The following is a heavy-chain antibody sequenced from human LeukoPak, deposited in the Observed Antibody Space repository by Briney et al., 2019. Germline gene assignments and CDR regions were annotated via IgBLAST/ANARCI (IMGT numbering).Heavy chain of an antibody. V-gene: IGHV3-23*01. D-gene: IGHD1-26*01. CDR3: AKKVVVGATSPYSDFQD. CDR1: GFTFSSYA. CDR2: ISGSGVTT. Sequence: PGGSLRLSREASGFTFSSYAMSWVRQAPGKGLEWVSAISGSGVTTHYAGSVKGRFSISRDNSKNTLYLQMNSLRAEDTALYYCAKKVVVGATSPYSDFQDWGQGTLVTVSS. J-gene: IGHJ1*01.